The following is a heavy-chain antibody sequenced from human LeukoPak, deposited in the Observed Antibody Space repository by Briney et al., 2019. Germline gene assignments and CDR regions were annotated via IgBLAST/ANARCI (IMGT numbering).Heavy chain of an antibody. D-gene: IGHD2-2*02. Sequence: ASVKVSCKVSGYTLTELSMHWVRQAPGKGLEWMGGFDPEDGETIHAQKFQGRVTMTEDTSTDTAYMELSSLRSEDTAVYYCARRPRWGPPAHKEFAGVPAAIPYNWFDPWGQGTLVTVSS. CDR1: GYTLTELS. J-gene: IGHJ5*02. CDR2: FDPEDGET. CDR3: ARRPRWGPPAHKEFAGVPAAIPYNWFDP. V-gene: IGHV1-24*01.